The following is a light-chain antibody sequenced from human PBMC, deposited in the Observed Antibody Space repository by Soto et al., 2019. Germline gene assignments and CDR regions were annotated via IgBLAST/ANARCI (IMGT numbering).Light chain of an antibody. Sequence: ETVMTQSPATLSVSPGERATLSCRASQSVTNNYLAWYQQKPGQAPRLQIYCASTSATGIPARFSGRGSGRDFSVIISSLQSEDFAVYYCQQYHSWPLTFGGGTKVEIK. V-gene: IGKV3-15*01. CDR3: QQYHSWPLT. CDR1: QSVTNN. J-gene: IGKJ4*01. CDR2: CAS.